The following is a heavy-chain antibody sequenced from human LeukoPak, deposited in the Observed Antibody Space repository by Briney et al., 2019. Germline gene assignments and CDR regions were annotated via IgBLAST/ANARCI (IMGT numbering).Heavy chain of an antibody. CDR1: GGSISSYY. J-gene: IGHJ3*02. Sequence: SETLSLTCTVSGGSISSYYWSWIRQPPGKGLEWIGYIYYSGSTNYNPSLKSRVTISVDTSKNQFSLKLSSVTAADTAVYYCASSYYDSREAFDTWGQGTMVTVSS. V-gene: IGHV4-59*08. D-gene: IGHD3-22*01. CDR2: IYYSGST. CDR3: ASSYYDSREAFDT.